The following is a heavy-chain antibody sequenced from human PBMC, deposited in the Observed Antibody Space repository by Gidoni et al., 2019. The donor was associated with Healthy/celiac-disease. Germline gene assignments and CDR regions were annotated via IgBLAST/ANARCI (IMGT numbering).Heavy chain of an antibody. CDR3: ARGRVGKNGGYYFDY. CDR1: GYTFTGYY. V-gene: IGHV1-2*04. Sequence: QVQLVQSGAEVKKPGASVKVSCKASGYTFTGYYMHWVRQAPGQGLEWMGWINPNSGGTNYAQKFQGWVTMTRDTSISTAYMELSRLRSDDTAVYYCARGRVGKNGGYYFDYWGQGTLVTVSS. D-gene: IGHD1-26*01. CDR2: INPNSGGT. J-gene: IGHJ4*02.